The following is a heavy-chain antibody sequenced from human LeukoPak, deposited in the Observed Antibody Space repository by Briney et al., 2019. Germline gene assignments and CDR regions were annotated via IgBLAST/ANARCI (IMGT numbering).Heavy chain of an antibody. Sequence: SQTLSLTCTVSGGSISSGGYYWSWIRQPPGEGLEWIGYIYHSGSTYYNPSLKSRVTISVDRSKNQFSLKLSSVTAADTAVYYCARSGDPSPSSSWPNYYYYYYMDVWGKGTTVTVSS. V-gene: IGHV4-30-2*01. CDR1: GGSISSGGYY. J-gene: IGHJ6*03. CDR3: ARSGDPSPSSSWPNYYYYYYMDV. D-gene: IGHD6-13*01. CDR2: IYHSGST.